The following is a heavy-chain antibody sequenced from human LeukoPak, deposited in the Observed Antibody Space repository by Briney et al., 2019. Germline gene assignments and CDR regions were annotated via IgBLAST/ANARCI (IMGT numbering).Heavy chain of an antibody. D-gene: IGHD3-22*01. CDR2: FDPEDGET. J-gene: IGHJ5*02. Sequence: AASVKVSCKVSGYTLTELSMHWVRQAPGKGLEWMGGFDPEDGETIYAQKFQGRVTMAEDTSTDTAYMELSSLRSEDTAVYYCAAHPDSSGYYRRGRRGNWFDPWGQGTLVTVSS. V-gene: IGHV1-24*01. CDR3: AAHPDSSGYYRRGRRGNWFDP. CDR1: GYTLTELS.